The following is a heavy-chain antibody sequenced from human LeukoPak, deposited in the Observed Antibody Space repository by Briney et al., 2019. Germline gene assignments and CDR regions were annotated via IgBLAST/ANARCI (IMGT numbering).Heavy chain of an antibody. J-gene: IGHJ4*02. D-gene: IGHD6-19*01. CDR1: GYTFTGYY. CDR2: INPNSGGT. Sequence: ASVKVSCKASGYTFTGYYMHWVRQAPGQGLEWMGWINPNSGGTNYAQKFQGRVTMTRDTSISTAYMELSRLRSDDTAVYYCARTMAVAGRSAVDYWGQGNLLCVSS. CDR3: ARTMAVAGRSAVDY. V-gene: IGHV1-2*02.